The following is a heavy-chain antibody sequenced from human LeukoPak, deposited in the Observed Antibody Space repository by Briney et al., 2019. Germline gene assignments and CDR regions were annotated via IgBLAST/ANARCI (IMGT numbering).Heavy chain of an antibody. V-gene: IGHV4-59*11. Sequence: KPSETLSLTCTVSGGSISSHYWSWIRQPPGKGLEWIGYIYYSGSTNYNPSLKSRVTISVDTSKNQFSLKLSSVTAADTAVYYCAREAARPYYYYYYYMDVWGKGTTVTVSS. CDR3: AREAARPYYYYYYYMDV. CDR1: GGSISSHY. D-gene: IGHD6-6*01. CDR2: IYYSGST. J-gene: IGHJ6*03.